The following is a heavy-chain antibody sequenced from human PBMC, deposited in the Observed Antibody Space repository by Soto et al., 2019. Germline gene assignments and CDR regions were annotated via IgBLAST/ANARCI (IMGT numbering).Heavy chain of an antibody. CDR2: IYPGDSDT. D-gene: IGHD5-18*01. CDR1: GYSFTSYW. Sequence: GESLKISCKGSGYSFTSYWIGWVREMPGKGLEWMGIIYPGDSDTRYSPSFQGHVTISADKSISTGYLQWSSLKASDTAMYYCARRGSGYRYGYGAFDIWGKGTMVTVSS. J-gene: IGHJ3*02. V-gene: IGHV5-51*01. CDR3: ARRGSGYRYGYGAFDI.